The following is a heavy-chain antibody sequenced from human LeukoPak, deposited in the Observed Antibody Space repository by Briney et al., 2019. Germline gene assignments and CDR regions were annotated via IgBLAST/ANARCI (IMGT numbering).Heavy chain of an antibody. Sequence: GRSLRLSCAASGFTFSSYAMHWVRQAPGKGLEWVAVISYDGSNKYYADSVKGRFTISRDNAKNSLYLQMNSLRAEDTAVYYCARDQQQLVRLYYYYYMDVWGKGTTVTVSS. V-gene: IGHV3-30*04. CDR3: ARDQQQLVRLYYYYYMDV. CDR2: ISYDGSNK. CDR1: GFTFSSYA. J-gene: IGHJ6*03. D-gene: IGHD6-13*01.